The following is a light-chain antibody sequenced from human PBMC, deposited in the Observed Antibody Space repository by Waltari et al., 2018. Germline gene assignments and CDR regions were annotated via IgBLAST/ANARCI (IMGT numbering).Light chain of an antibody. CDR2: GAS. V-gene: IGKV3-20*01. J-gene: IGKJ1*01. CDR3: QHYLRLPVT. CDR1: QSVTRA. Sequence: EIVLTQSPGTLSLSPGESATLSCRTSQSVTRALAWYQPKPGQAPRLLIYGASNRATGIPDRFRGSGSATYFSLTISSLEPEDFAVYYCQHYLRLPVTFGQGTKVEVK.